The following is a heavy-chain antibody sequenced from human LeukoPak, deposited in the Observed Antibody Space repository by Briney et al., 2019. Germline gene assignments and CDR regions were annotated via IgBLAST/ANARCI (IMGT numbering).Heavy chain of an antibody. CDR1: GFTFSSYG. CDR2: IWYDGSNK. J-gene: IGHJ4*02. CDR3: AKRGVVIRVILVGFHKEAYYFES. V-gene: IGHV3-33*06. Sequence: GGSLRLSCAASGFTFSSYGMHWVRQAPGKGLEWVAVIWYDGSNKYYADSVKGRFTISRDNSKNTLYLQMNSLRAEDTAVYFCAKRGVVIRVILVGFHKEAYYFESWGQGALVTVSS. D-gene: IGHD3/OR15-3a*01.